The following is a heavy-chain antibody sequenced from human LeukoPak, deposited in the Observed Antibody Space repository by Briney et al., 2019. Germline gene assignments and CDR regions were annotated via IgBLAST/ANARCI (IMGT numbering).Heavy chain of an antibody. CDR2: ISGSAATT. CDR1: GFTFSTYG. Sequence: GGSLRLPCAASGFTFSTYGMTWVRQAPGKGLEWVSAISGSAATTFYADSVKGRSTISRDNSKNTLYLQMNSLRAEDTAVYYCAKRGPGSPQSGKYYFDYWGQGTLVTVSS. D-gene: IGHD3-10*01. V-gene: IGHV3-23*01. CDR3: AKRGPGSPQSGKYYFDY. J-gene: IGHJ4*02.